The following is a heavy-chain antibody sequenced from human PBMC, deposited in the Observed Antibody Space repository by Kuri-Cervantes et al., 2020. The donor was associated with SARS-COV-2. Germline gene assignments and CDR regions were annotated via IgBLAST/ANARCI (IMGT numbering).Heavy chain of an antibody. D-gene: IGHD6-13*01. J-gene: IGHJ4*02. V-gene: IGHV3-74*01. Sequence: GGSLRLSCAVSGFTFSSYWMHWVRQVPGKGLVGVSRINSDGSSTSYADSVKGRFTISRDNAKNTLYLQMNSLRAEDTAVYYCARWQRGSSWYSVFDYWGQGTLVTVSS. CDR3: ARWQRGSSWYSVFDY. CDR2: INSDGSST. CDR1: GFTFSSYW.